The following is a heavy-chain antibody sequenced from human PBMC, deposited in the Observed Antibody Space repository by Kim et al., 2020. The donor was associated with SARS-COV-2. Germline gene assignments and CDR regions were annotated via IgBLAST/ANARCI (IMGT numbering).Heavy chain of an antibody. D-gene: IGHD3-16*01. CDR1: GFTFSSYA. J-gene: IGHJ4*02. V-gene: IGHV3-23*01. Sequence: GGSLRLSCVASGFTFSSYAMSWVRQAPGKGLEWVSAISGSGGSTYYADSVKGRFTISRDNSKNTLYLQMNSLRAEDTAVYYCADGGWLLGPTYYFDYWGQGTLVTVSS. CDR3: ADGGWLLGPTYYFDY. CDR2: ISGSGGST.